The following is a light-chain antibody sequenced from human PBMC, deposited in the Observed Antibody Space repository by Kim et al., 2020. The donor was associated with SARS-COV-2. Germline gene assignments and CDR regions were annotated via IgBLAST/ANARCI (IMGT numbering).Light chain of an antibody. CDR3: QQYGSLVT. CDR2: GAS. V-gene: IGKV3-20*01. Sequence: EIVLTQSPGTLSLSPGERATLSCSASQSVTSSSLAWYQQKPGQAPRLLIYGASNRATGIPDRFGGSGSGTDFTLTISRLEPEDFAVYYCQQYGSLVTFGGGTKVDIK. CDR1: QSVTSSS. J-gene: IGKJ4*01.